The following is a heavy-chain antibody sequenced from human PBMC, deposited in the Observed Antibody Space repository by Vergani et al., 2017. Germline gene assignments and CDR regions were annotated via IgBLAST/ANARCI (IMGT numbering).Heavy chain of an antibody. D-gene: IGHD2-8*01. CDR1: GITFWKFG. J-gene: IGHJ4*02. V-gene: IGHV3-9*01. Sequence: EVDLVESGGGLAQPGGSLRLSCVASGITFWKFGMHWVRQGPGKGLEWVSGISWNSGAVDYADSVRGRFTISRDNAKNSLFLEMNSLRFEDTAVYYCWDTNYANSWDFWGQGSLVTVSS. CDR3: WDTNYANSWDF. CDR2: ISWNSGAV.